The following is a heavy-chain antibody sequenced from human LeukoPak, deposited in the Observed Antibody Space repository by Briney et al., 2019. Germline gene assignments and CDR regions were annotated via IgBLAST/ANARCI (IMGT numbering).Heavy chain of an antibody. CDR1: GYTFTGYY. CDR2: INPNSGGT. D-gene: IGHD3-3*01. Sequence: ASVKVSCKASGYTFTGYYMHWVRQAPGQGLGWMGWINPNSGGTNYAQKFQGRVTMTRDTSISTAYMELSRLRSDDTAVYYCARDSQYYDFWSGRNWFDPWGQGTLVTVSS. CDR3: ARDSQYYDFWSGRNWFDP. J-gene: IGHJ5*02. V-gene: IGHV1-2*02.